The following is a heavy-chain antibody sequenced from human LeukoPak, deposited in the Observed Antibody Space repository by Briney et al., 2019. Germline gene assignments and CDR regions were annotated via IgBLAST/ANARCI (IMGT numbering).Heavy chain of an antibody. CDR1: GYTFTSYY. V-gene: IGHV1-46*01. Sequence: ASVKVSCKASGYTFTSYYMHWVRQAPGQGLEWMGIINPSGGSTSYAQKFQGRVTMTRDMSTSTVYMELSSLRSEDTAVYYCARDRTGADWFDPWGQGTLVTVSS. D-gene: IGHD2-8*02. CDR2: INPSGGST. J-gene: IGHJ5*02. CDR3: ARDRTGADWFDP.